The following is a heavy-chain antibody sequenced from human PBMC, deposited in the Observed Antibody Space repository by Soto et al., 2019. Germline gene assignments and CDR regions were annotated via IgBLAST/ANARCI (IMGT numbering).Heavy chain of an antibody. J-gene: IGHJ4*02. CDR1: GFTFSSYA. Sequence: LGGSLRLSCAASGFTFSSYAMHWVRQAPGKGLEWVAVISYDGSNKYYADSVKGRFTISRDNSKNTLYLQMNSLRAEDTAVYYCARDYLGSSFDYWGQGTLVTVSS. CDR3: ARDYLGSSFDY. V-gene: IGHV3-30-3*01. D-gene: IGHD6-6*01. CDR2: ISYDGSNK.